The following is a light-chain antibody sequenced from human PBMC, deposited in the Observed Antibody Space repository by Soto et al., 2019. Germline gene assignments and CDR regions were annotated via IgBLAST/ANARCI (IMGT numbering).Light chain of an antibody. CDR2: AAS. CDR3: QQLNSYPLT. Sequence: DIQLTQSPSFLSASVGDRVTITCRASQGICSYLAWYQQKPGKAPKLLIYAASTLQSGVPSRFSGNGSGTEFTLTIISLQPEDFATYYCQQLNSYPLTFGPGTKVDIQ. V-gene: IGKV1-9*01. CDR1: QGICSY. J-gene: IGKJ3*01.